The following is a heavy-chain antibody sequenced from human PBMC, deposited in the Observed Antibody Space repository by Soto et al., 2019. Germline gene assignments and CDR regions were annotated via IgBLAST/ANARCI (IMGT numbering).Heavy chain of an antibody. CDR2: MTSDGRTT. V-gene: IGHV3-74*01. CDR1: GFAFGNYW. J-gene: IGHJ4*02. CDR3: ATAEVDY. Sequence: GGSLRLSCAASGFAFGNYWMHWVRQPPGKGPEWVSRMTSDGRTTQYADSVKGRFTVSRDNAKNTLYLQMNSLRAEDTAVYYCATAEVDYWGPGTLVTVSS.